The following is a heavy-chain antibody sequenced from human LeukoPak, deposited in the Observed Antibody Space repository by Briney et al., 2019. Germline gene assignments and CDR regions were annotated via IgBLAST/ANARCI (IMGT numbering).Heavy chain of an antibody. D-gene: IGHD3-3*01. CDR1: GGTSSSYA. CDR3: ARLANYDFWSGYYNNFDY. Sequence: SVKVSCKASGGTSSSYAISWVRQAPGQGLEWMGGIIAIFGTANYAQKFQGRVTITADESTSTAYMELSSLRSEDTAVYYCARLANYDFWSGYYNNFDYWGQGTLVTVSS. J-gene: IGHJ4*02. CDR2: IIAIFGTA. V-gene: IGHV1-69*13.